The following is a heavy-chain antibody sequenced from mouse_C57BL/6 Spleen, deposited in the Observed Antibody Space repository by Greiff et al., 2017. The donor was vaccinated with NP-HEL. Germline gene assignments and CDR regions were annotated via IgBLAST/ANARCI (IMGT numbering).Heavy chain of an antibody. D-gene: IGHD1-1*01. CDR2: IYPRDGST. J-gene: IGHJ1*03. V-gene: IGHV1-85*01. Sequence: QVQLKQSGPELVKPGASVKLSCKASGYTFTSYDINWVKQRPGQGLEWIGWIYPRDGSTKYNEKFKGKATLTVDTSSSTAYMELHSLTSEDSAVYFCARSGTTVVAPLDFDVWGTGTTVTVSS. CDR3: ARSGTTVVAPLDFDV. CDR1: GYTFTSYD.